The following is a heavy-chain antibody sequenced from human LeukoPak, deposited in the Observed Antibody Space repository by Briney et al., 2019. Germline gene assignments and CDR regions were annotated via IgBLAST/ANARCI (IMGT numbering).Heavy chain of an antibody. V-gene: IGHV4-61*01. J-gene: IGHJ4*02. CDR1: GGSISSSSYY. CDR3: ARTTVTTPLDFDY. CDR2: IYYSGST. Sequence: SETLSLTCTVSGGSISSSSYYWSWIRQPPGKGLEWIGYIYYSGSTNYNPSLKSRVTISVDTSKNQFSLKLSSVTAADTAVYYCARTTVTTPLDFDYWGQGTLVTVSS. D-gene: IGHD4-17*01.